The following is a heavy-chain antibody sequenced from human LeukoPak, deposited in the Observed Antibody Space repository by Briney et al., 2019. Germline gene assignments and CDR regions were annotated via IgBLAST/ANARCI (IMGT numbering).Heavy chain of an antibody. CDR3: ARGNRQQLVRGIGY. CDR2: MNPDSGNT. V-gene: IGHV1-8*01. J-gene: IGHJ4*02. CDR1: GYTFTSYD. D-gene: IGHD6-13*01. Sequence: VASVKVSCKASGYTFTSYDINWVRQATGQGLEWMGWMNPDSGNTGYAQKFQGRVTMTRNTSISTAYMELSSLRSEDTAVYYCARGNRQQLVRGIGYWGQGTLVTVSS.